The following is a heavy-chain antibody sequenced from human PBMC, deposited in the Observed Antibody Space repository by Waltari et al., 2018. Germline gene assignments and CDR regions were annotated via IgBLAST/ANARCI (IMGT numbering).Heavy chain of an antibody. Sequence: QVQLVQSGAEVKKPGSSAKVSCKASGGTFSSYAISWVRQAPGQGLEWMGRIIPILGIANYAQKFQGRVTITADKSTRTAYMELSSLRSEDTAVYYCAREMDTMIVVPFDYWGQGTLVTVSS. CDR2: IIPILGIA. D-gene: IGHD3-22*01. V-gene: IGHV1-69*04. CDR3: AREMDTMIVVPFDY. J-gene: IGHJ4*02. CDR1: GGTFSSYA.